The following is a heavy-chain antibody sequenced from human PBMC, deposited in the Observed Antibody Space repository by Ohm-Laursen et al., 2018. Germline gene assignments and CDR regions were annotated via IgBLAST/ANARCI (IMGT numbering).Heavy chain of an antibody. CDR2: INTDGSTI. CDR1: GFTFSSYW. D-gene: IGHD2-2*01. V-gene: IGHV3-74*01. CDR3: ARSRTSCDY. J-gene: IGHJ4*02. Sequence: SLRLSCTASGFTFSSYWMHWVRQAPGKGLVWVSRINTDGSTISYADSVKGRFTISRGNAKNTVYLQMNSLRAEDTAMYYCARSRTSCDYWGQGTLVTVSP.